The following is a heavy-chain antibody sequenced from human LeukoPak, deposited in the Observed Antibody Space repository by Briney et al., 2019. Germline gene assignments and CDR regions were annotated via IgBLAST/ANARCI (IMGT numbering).Heavy chain of an antibody. CDR2: IYSGGST. D-gene: IGHD1-1*01. J-gene: IGHJ4*02. Sequence: GGSLRLSCAASGFTVSSNYMSWVRQAPGKGLEWVSVIYSGGSTYYADSVKGRFTISRDNSKNTLYLQMNSLRAEDTAVYYCARALTTLTYEGYWGQGTLVTVSS. CDR1: GFTVSSNY. CDR3: ARALTTLTYEGY. V-gene: IGHV3-53*01.